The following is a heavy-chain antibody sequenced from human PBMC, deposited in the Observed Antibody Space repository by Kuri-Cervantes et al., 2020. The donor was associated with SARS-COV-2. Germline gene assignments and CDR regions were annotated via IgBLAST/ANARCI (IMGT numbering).Heavy chain of an antibody. CDR1: GGSFSSYY. CDR2: IYYSGST. D-gene: IGHD1-26*01. J-gene: IGHJ3*02. V-gene: IGHV4-59*08. CDR3: ARVMWELGGNALDI. Sequence: ESLKISCAVYGGSFSSYYWNWIRQPPGKGLEWIGYIYYSGSTNYNPSLKSRVTISVDTSKNQFSLKLSSVTAADTAVYYCARVMWELGGNALDIWGQGTMVTVSS.